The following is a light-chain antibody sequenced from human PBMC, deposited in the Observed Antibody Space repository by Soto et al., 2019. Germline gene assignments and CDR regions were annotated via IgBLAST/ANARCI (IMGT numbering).Light chain of an antibody. V-gene: IGLV2-8*01. CDR1: SSDVGGYNY. CDR3: SSYAGSNNLVV. J-gene: IGLJ2*01. Sequence: QSALTQPPSASGSPGQSVTISCTGTSSDVGGYNYVSWYQQHPGKAPKLMIYEVSKRPSGVPDRFSGSKSGNTASLTVSGLQAEDEADCYCSSYAGSNNLVVFGGGTKL. CDR2: EVS.